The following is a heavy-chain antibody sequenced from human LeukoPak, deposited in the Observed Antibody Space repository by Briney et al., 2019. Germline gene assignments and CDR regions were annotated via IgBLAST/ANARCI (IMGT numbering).Heavy chain of an antibody. J-gene: IGHJ3*01. CDR3: AREDYYGSGDYVAWGGAFDV. CDR1: GFPFSSYW. Sequence: PGGSLRLSCAASGFPFSSYWMTWVRQAPGKGLEWVANIKQDGVEKYYVDSVKGRFTISRDNAKNSLYLQMNSLRAEDTAVYYCAREDYYGSGDYVAWGGAFDVWGQGTTVTVSS. CDR2: IKQDGVEK. V-gene: IGHV3-7*01. D-gene: IGHD3-10*01.